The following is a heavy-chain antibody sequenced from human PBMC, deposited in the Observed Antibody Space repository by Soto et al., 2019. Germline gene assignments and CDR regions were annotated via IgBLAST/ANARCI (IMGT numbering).Heavy chain of an antibody. V-gene: IGHV1-18*01. Sequence: QDPLVQSGGEVKKPGASVKVSCKASGYSFTNYGITWVRQAPGQGFEWMGWISAYNGDTNYAQKLQGRVTMTTDASTSTASLELRSLRSDDTAVYYCARDRGVAPPVAGNTHYYYYMDVWGKGTTVTVSS. CDR1: GYSFTNYG. CDR3: ARDRGVAPPVAGNTHYYYYMDV. J-gene: IGHJ6*03. CDR2: ISAYNGDT. D-gene: IGHD6-19*01.